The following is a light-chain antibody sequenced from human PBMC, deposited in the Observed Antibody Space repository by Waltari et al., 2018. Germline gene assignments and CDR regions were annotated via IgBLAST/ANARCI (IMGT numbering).Light chain of an antibody. CDR2: GTS. Sequence: EIVLTQSPATLSLSPGERATLSCRASQSVGSYLAWYQQKPGQAPRLLIYGTSNRPTGIPARFSGSGSGTDFTLAISSLEPEDFAVYYCQHRGHWPPDATFGPGTKVEIK. J-gene: IGKJ3*01. V-gene: IGKV3-11*01. CDR1: QSVGSY. CDR3: QHRGHWPPDAT.